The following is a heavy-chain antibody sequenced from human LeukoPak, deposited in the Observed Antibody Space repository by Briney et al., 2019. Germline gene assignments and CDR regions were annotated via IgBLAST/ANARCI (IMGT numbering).Heavy chain of an antibody. D-gene: IGHD2-2*01. V-gene: IGHV4-34*01. CDR1: GGSFSGYY. J-gene: IGHJ5*02. CDR2: INHNGST. CDR3: ARGDCSSPSCYLSDWFDP. Sequence: SETLSLTCAVYGGSFSGYYWSRIRQPPGKGLEWMGEINHNGSTNYNPSLERRVTISIDTSKNQISLKLSSVTAADTAVYFCARGDCSSPSCYLSDWFDPWGQGALVTVSS.